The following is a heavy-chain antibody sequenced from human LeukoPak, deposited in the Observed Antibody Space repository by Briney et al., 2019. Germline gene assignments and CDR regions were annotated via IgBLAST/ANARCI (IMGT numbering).Heavy chain of an antibody. J-gene: IGHJ6*03. CDR2: MNPNSGNK. Sequence: SVKVSCKASGYSFTNFDINWVRRATGQGLEWMGWMNPNSGNKGYAQKFQGRVTMTMNTSITTAYMELSSLRSEDTAVYYCARGPQWRGDYYYMDVWGRGTTVTVSS. D-gene: IGHD6-19*01. V-gene: IGHV1-8*01. CDR3: ARGPQWRGDYYYMDV. CDR1: GYSFTNFD.